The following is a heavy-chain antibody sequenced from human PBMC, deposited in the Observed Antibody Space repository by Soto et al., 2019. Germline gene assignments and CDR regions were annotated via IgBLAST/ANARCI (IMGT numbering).Heavy chain of an antibody. CDR3: AKRCKQWKAFDI. J-gene: IGHJ3*02. CDR2: ISGSGGST. Sequence: PGESLKISCAASGFTFSSFPMSWVRQAPGKGLEWVSAISGSGGSTYYADSVKGRFTISRDNSKNTLYLQMNNLRAEDTALYYCAKRCKQWKAFDIWGQGTVVTVSS. V-gene: IGHV3-23*01. CDR1: GFTFSSFP. D-gene: IGHD6-19*01.